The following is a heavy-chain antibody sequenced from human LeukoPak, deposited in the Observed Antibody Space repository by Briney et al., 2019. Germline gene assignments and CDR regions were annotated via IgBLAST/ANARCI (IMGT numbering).Heavy chain of an antibody. Sequence: APVKVSCKASGYTFTSYDINWVRQATGQGLEWMGWMNPNSGNTGYAQKFQGRVTMTRNTSISTAYMELSSLRSEDTAVYYCAMVGYCSSTSCYSAYYYMDVWGKGTTVTVSS. CDR1: GYTFTSYD. CDR2: MNPNSGNT. J-gene: IGHJ6*03. CDR3: AMVGYCSSTSCYSAYYYMDV. D-gene: IGHD2-2*01. V-gene: IGHV1-8*01.